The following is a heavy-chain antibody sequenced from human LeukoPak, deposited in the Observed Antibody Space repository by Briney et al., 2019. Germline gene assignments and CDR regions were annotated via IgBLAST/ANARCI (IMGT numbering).Heavy chain of an antibody. CDR1: GGTFISYA. V-gene: IGHV1-69*05. Sequence: SVTVSCKASGGTFISYAISWVRQAPGQGLEWMGGIIPIFGTANYAQKFQGRVTITTDESTSTAYMELSSLRSEDTAVYYCARASPYFYCSGGSCYFHPWGQGTLVTVSS. CDR3: ARASPYFYCSGGSCYFHP. J-gene: IGHJ5*02. D-gene: IGHD2-15*01. CDR2: IIPIFGTA.